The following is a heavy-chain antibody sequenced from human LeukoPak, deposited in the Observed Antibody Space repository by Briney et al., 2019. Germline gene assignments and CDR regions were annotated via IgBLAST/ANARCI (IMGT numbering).Heavy chain of an antibody. V-gene: IGHV4-39*01. CDR1: GGSISSSSYY. J-gene: IGHJ4*02. CDR2: IYYSGST. Sequence: PSETLSLTCTVSGGSISSSSYYWGWIRQPPGKGLEWIGSIYYSGSTYYNPSLKSRVTISVDTSKNQFSLKLSSVTAADTAVYYCAIFADYDFWSPMGYWVQGTLVTVSS. D-gene: IGHD3-3*01. CDR3: AIFADYDFWSPMGY.